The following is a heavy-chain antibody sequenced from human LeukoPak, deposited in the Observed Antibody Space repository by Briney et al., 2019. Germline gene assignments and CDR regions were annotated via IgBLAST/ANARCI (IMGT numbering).Heavy chain of an antibody. CDR2: IIPILDIA. CDR1: VGTFNNYA. V-gene: IGHV1-69*04. CDR3: ARVLSCTGGSCYSIYGMDA. J-gene: IGHJ6*02. Sequence: AASVKVSCKASVGTFNNYAIGWVRQAPGQGLEWMGRIIPILDIAKYAQKFQGRVTITADKSTGTAYMELSSLRSDDTAVYYCARVLSCTGGSCYSIYGMDAWGQGTTVTVSS. D-gene: IGHD2-15*01.